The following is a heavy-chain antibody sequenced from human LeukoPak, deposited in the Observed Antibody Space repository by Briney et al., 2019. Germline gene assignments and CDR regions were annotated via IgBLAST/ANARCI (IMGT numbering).Heavy chain of an antibody. CDR2: IRGKANSYAT. CDR1: GFTFSGSA. CDR3: TRLYDAFDI. V-gene: IGHV3-73*01. Sequence: PGGSLRLSCAASGFTFSGSAMHWVRQASGKGLEWVGRIRGKANSYATAYAASVKGRFTISRDDSKNTAYLQMNSLKTEDTAVYYCTRLYDAFDIWGQGTMVTVSS. J-gene: IGHJ3*02.